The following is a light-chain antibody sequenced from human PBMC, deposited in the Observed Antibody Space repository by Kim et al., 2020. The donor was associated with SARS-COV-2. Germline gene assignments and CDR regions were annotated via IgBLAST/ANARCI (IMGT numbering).Light chain of an antibody. V-gene: IGLV3-19*01. J-gene: IGLJ2*01. Sequence: VALGQTERITCQGDSLRSYYATWDQQKPGKAPILVIYGKNNRPSGIQDRFSGSRSGNTASLTITGTQAGDEADYYCNSRDSNDNVVFGGGTKLTVL. CDR1: SLRSYY. CDR3: NSRDSNDNVV. CDR2: GKN.